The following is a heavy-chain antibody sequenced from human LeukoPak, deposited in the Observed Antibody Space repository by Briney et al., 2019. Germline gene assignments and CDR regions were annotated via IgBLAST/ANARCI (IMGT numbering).Heavy chain of an antibody. J-gene: IGHJ5*02. V-gene: IGHV3-21*01. D-gene: IGHD3-10*01. Sequence: GGSLRLSCAASGFTFRIYSMNWVRQAPGTGLEWVSSIGPSSGDIYYADSVKGRFTISRDNDKNSLYLQMNSLRAEDTAVYYCARDRGARGRGLAWGQGTQVTVSS. CDR2: IGPSSGDI. CDR3: ARDRGARGRGLA. CDR1: GFTFRIYS.